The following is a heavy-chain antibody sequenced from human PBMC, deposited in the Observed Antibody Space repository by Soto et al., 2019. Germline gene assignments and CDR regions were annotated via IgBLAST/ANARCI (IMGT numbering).Heavy chain of an antibody. J-gene: IGHJ6*03. Sequence: ASVKVSCKASGYTFTGYYMHWVRQPPGQGLEWMGWSKPNSGGTNYAQKFQGWVTMTRETSISKAYMELSRLRSDDTAVYYCARAFGYSFYYMDVWGKGTTVTVSS. V-gene: IGHV1-2*04. CDR1: GYTFTGYY. CDR2: SKPNSGGT. CDR3: ARAFGYSFYYMDV. D-gene: IGHD4-4*01.